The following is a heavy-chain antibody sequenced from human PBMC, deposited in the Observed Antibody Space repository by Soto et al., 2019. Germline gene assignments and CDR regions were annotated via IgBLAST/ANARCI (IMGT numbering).Heavy chain of an antibody. CDR3: AREGWLGELLY. V-gene: IGHV1-18*01. Sequence: VQLVQSGNVVQKPGSSVKVSCKTSGYTFSSYGIIWVRQAPGQGLEWMGWISGYNGNADYAQRFRGRVNMITDTSTTTVFMELRDLRSDDTALYFCAREGWLGELLYWGQGSLVTVS. CDR2: ISGYNGNA. D-gene: IGHD3-10*01. CDR1: GYTFSSYG. J-gene: IGHJ4*02.